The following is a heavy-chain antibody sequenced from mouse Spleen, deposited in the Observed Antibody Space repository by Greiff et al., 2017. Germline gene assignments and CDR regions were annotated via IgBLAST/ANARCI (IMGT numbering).Heavy chain of an antibody. V-gene: IGHV1-18*01. Sequence: VQLQQSGPELVKPGASVKIPCKASGYTFTDYNMDWVKQSHGKSLEWIGDINPNNGGTIYNQKFKGKATLTVDKSSSTAYMELRSLTSEDTAVYYCARFYYGNYDYAMDYWGQGTSVTVSS. J-gene: IGHJ4*01. CDR1: GYTFTDYN. D-gene: IGHD2-1*01. CDR2: INPNNGGT. CDR3: ARFYYGNYDYAMDY.